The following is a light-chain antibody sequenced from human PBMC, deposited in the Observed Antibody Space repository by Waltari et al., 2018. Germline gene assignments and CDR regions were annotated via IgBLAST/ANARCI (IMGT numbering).Light chain of an antibody. CDR1: QSLLHRNGYNY. V-gene: IGKV2-28*01. Sequence: PVTPGEPASISCRSSQSLLHRNGYNYLHWYLQKPGQSPQLLIYLGSNRASGVPDRFRGSGSDTDFTLRISRVEAEDLGVYYCVQTLQTPFTFGQGTRLEIK. CDR2: LGS. CDR3: VQTLQTPFT. J-gene: IGKJ5*01.